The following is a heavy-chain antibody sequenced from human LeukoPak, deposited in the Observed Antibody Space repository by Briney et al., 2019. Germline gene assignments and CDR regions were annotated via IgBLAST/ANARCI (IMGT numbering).Heavy chain of an antibody. V-gene: IGHV3-21*01. Sequence: PGGSLRLSCAASGFTFSSYTMNWVRQAPGKGLEWVSSISSGSTYIYYADSMKGRFTISRDNAKNSLYLQMDSLRAEDTAVYYCAKDGSGTDYWGQGTLVTVSS. D-gene: IGHD3-3*01. CDR2: ISSGSTYI. CDR3: AKDGSGTDY. CDR1: GFTFSSYT. J-gene: IGHJ4*02.